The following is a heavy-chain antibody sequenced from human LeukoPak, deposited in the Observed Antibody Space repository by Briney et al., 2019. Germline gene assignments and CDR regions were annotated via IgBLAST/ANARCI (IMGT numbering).Heavy chain of an antibody. CDR3: ARWVIVVVPAALNWFDP. CDR2: ISTSTI. Sequence: GGSLRLSCAASGFTFSSYSMNWVRQAPGKGLEWVSYISTSTIYYADSVKGRFTISRDNSKNTLYLQMNSLRAEDTAVYYCARWVIVVVPAALNWFDPWGQGTLVTVSS. CDR1: GFTFSSYS. D-gene: IGHD2-2*01. J-gene: IGHJ5*02. V-gene: IGHV3-48*01.